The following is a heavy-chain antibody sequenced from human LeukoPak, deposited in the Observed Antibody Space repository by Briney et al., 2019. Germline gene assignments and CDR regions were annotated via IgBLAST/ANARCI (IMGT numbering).Heavy chain of an antibody. CDR1: GFTFDDYA. D-gene: IGHD6-19*01. V-gene: IGHV3-9*01. J-gene: IGHJ6*02. CDR2: ISWNSGSI. CDR3: AKDSSGAMWYYYGMDV. Sequence: PGGSLRLSCAASGFTFDDYAMHWVRQAPGKGLEWVSGISWNSGSIGYADSVKGRFTISRDNAKNSLYLQMNSLRAEDTALYYCAKDSSGAMWYYYGMDVWGQGTTVTVPS.